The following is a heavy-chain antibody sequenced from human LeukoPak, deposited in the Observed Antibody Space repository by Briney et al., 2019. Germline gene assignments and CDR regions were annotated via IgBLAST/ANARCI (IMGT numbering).Heavy chain of an antibody. Sequence: GGSLRLSCAASGFTFSSYAMSWVRQAPGKGLEWVSAISGSGGSTYYADSVKGRSTISRDNSKNTLYLQMNSLRAEDTAVYYCANTEEIGSVGRQWLVRGYFDYWGQGTLVTVSS. CDR3: ANTEEIGSVGRQWLVRGYFDY. CDR2: ISGSGGST. J-gene: IGHJ4*02. CDR1: GFTFSSYA. D-gene: IGHD6-19*01. V-gene: IGHV3-23*01.